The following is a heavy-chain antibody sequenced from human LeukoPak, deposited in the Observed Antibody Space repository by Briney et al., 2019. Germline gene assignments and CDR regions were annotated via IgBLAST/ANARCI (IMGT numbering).Heavy chain of an antibody. Sequence: SETLSLTCIVSGGSIGGYHWSWIRQPPGKGLEWIGYVYYRGITNYNPSLKSRVTISVDTSKNQFSLKLSSVTAADTAVYYCARGSGYYDSSGYYPLFDYWGQGTLVTVSS. CDR2: VYYRGIT. V-gene: IGHV4-59*01. CDR1: GGSIGGYH. D-gene: IGHD3-22*01. CDR3: ARGSGYYDSSGYYPLFDY. J-gene: IGHJ4*02.